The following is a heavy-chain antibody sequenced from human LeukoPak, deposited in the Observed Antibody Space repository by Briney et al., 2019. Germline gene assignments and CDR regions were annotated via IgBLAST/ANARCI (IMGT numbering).Heavy chain of an antibody. CDR2: ISGSGGST. CDR3: AKDSGPWGYCTTTSCYFAY. J-gene: IGHJ4*02. Sequence: GGSLRLSCAASGFTFSSYAMSWVRQAPGKGLEWVSAISGSGGSTYYADSVKGRFTISRDNSKNTLHLQMNSLSAGDTAVYYCAKDSGPWGYCTTTSCYFAYWGQGALVTVSS. D-gene: IGHD2-2*01. CDR1: GFTFSSYA. V-gene: IGHV3-23*01.